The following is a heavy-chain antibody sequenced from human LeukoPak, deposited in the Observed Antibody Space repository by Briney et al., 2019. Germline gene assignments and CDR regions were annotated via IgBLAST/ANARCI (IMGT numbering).Heavy chain of an antibody. CDR3: ARGGSYLSPRY. Sequence: SETLSLTCTVSGGSISSSSYYWGWIRQPPGKGLEWIGSIYYSGSTYYNPSLKSRVTISVDTSKNQFSLKLSSVTAADTAVYYCARGGSYLSPRYWGQGTLVTVSS. V-gene: IGHV4-39*07. CDR2: IYYSGST. J-gene: IGHJ4*02. CDR1: GGSISSSSYY. D-gene: IGHD1-26*01.